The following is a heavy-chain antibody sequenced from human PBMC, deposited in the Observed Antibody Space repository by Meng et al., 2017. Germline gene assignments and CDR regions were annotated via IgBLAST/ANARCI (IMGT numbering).Heavy chain of an antibody. CDR3: ASLRIAVAGINWFDT. Sequence: QDTGPGLVKDSEHLLLTFTVSGGSISSSSSYWGGIRQPPGKGLEWIGSIYYSGSTYYNPSLKSRVTISVDTSKNQFSLKLSSVTAADTAVYYCASLRIAVAGINWFDTWGQGTLVTVSS. V-gene: IGHV4-39*07. J-gene: IGHJ5*02. CDR2: IYYSGST. CDR1: GGSISSSSSY. D-gene: IGHD6-19*01.